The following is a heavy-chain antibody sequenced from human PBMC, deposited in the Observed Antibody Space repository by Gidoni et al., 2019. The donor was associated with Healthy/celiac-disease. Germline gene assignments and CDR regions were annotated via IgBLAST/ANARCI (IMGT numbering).Heavy chain of an antibody. V-gene: IGHV1-2*02. J-gene: IGHJ5*02. CDR2: INPNSGGT. D-gene: IGHD3-22*01. CDR3: ARECLDYYYDSSGYLS. CDR1: GYTFTGYY. Sequence: QVQLVQSGAEVKKPGASVTVSCKASGYTFTGYYMHWVRQAPGQGLEWMGWINPNSGGTNYAQKFQGRVTMTRDTSISTAYMELSRLRSDDTAVYYCARECLDYYYDSSGYLSWGQGTLVTVSS.